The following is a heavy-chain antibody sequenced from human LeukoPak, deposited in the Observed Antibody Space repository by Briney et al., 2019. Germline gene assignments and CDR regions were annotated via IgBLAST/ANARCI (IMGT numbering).Heavy chain of an antibody. Sequence: ASVKVSCKASGYTFTGYYMHWVRQAPGQGLKWMGWISAYNGNTNYAQKLQDRVTMTTDTSTSAAYMELRSLRSDDTAVYYCARRSVGWYGTFDYWGQGTLVTVSS. V-gene: IGHV1-18*04. CDR2: ISAYNGNT. J-gene: IGHJ4*02. CDR1: GYTFTGYY. D-gene: IGHD6-19*01. CDR3: ARRSVGWYGTFDY.